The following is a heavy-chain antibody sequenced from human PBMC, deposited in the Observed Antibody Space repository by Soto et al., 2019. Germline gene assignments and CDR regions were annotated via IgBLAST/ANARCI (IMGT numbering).Heavy chain of an antibody. CDR1: GFTFSSYA. Sequence: GGSLRLSCAASGFTFSSYAMSWVRQAPGKGLEWVSAISGSGGSTYYADSVKGRFTISRDNSKNTLYLQMNSLRAEDTAVYYCAKYLDQQISLDYRLWGTEYGMDVWGQGTTVTVSS. D-gene: IGHD3-16*01. CDR3: AKYLDQQISLDYRLWGTEYGMDV. J-gene: IGHJ6*02. V-gene: IGHV3-23*01. CDR2: ISGSGGST.